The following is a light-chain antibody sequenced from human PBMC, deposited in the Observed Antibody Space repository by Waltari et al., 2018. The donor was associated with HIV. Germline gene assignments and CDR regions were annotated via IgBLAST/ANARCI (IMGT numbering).Light chain of an antibody. CDR3: EQNYDFPRT. Sequence: DIQMTQSPSSLSAYVGESVTFTCRSSRSIRTYLNWYQQISGRPPRLLIFSASSLQSGVSSRFSGGGSGTEFTLTINNLQPEDFATYYCEQNYDFPRTFGQGTTVA. J-gene: IGKJ1*01. CDR1: RSIRTY. CDR2: SAS. V-gene: IGKV1-39*01.